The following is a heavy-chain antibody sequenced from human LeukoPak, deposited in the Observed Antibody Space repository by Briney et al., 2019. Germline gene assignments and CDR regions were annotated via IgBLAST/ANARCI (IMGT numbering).Heavy chain of an antibody. Sequence: GGSLRLSCAASGFTVSNNYMSWVRQAPGKGLEWVSLIYSGGSTSYADSVKGRFTISRDNSKNTLYLQMNSLRAEDTAVYYCARPRVPVAGTRWFDPWGQGALVTVSS. CDR1: GFTVSNNY. CDR3: ARPRVPVAGTRWFDP. J-gene: IGHJ5*02. CDR2: IYSGGST. V-gene: IGHV3-66*04. D-gene: IGHD6-19*01.